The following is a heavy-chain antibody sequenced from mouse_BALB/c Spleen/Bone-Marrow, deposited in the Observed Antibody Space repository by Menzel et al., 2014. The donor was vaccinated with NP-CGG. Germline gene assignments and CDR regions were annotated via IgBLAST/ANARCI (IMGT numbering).Heavy chain of an antibody. CDR3: ATLTGTFDY. J-gene: IGHJ2*01. Sequence: EVKVVESGAGLVRPGASVKLSCTASGFNIKDTYMHWVKQRPEQGLEWIGRIDPANDYTKYDPKFQGTATITADTSSNTAYLQLSSLTSEDTAVYYCATLTGTFDYWGQGTTLAVSS. CDR2: IDPANDYT. V-gene: IGHV14-3*02. D-gene: IGHD4-1*01. CDR1: GFNIKDTY.